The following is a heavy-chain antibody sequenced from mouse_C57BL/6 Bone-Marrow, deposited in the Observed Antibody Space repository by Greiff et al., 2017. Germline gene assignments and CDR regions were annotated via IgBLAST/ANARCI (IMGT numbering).Heavy chain of an antibody. J-gene: IGHJ2*01. CDR1: GYTFTDYY. CDR3: AREDWRYYFDY. V-gene: IGHV1-26*01. D-gene: IGHD4-1*01. Sequence: EVQLQQSGPELVKPGASVKISCKASGYTFTDYYMNWVKQSHGKSLEWIGDINPNNGGTSYNQKFKGKATLTVDKSSSTAYMELRSLTSEDSAVYYCAREDWRYYFDYWGQGTTLTVSS. CDR2: INPNNGGT.